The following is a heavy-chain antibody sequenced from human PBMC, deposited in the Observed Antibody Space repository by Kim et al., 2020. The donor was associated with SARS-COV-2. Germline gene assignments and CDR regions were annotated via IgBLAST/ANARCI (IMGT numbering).Heavy chain of an antibody. CDR2: ILFDGSDK. D-gene: IGHD3-10*02. J-gene: IGHJ6*02. Sequence: GGSLRLSCEASGFTFSYYGMHWVRQAPGKGLEWLAFILFDGSDKYYADSVKGRFTISRDNSKSTLYLQMNSLRAEDTAVYYCAKMLEKYYYAMDVWGQGT. CDR1: GFTFSYYG. V-gene: IGHV3-30*18. CDR3: AKMLEKYYYAMDV.